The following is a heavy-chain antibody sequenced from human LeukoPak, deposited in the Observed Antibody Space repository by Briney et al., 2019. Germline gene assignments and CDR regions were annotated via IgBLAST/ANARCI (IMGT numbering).Heavy chain of an antibody. Sequence: GGSLRLSCAASGFTFSSYGMHWVRQAPGKGLEWVAFIRYDGSNKYYADSVKGRFTISRDNSKNTLYLQMNSLRAGDTAVYYCAKVVPAAIPAYFDYWGQGTLVTVSS. D-gene: IGHD2-2*01. CDR1: GFTFSSYG. CDR2: IRYDGSNK. J-gene: IGHJ4*02. CDR3: AKVVPAAIPAYFDY. V-gene: IGHV3-30*02.